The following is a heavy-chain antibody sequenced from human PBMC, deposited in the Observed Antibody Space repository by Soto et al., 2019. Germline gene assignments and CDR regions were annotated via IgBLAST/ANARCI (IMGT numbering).Heavy chain of an antibody. CDR1: GDSVSSGSYY. V-gene: IGHV4-31*03. CDR2: IYNSGAT. CDR3: ARDADGGGYYYNY. D-gene: IGHD3-22*01. J-gene: IGHJ4*02. Sequence: SETLSITCSVSGDSVSSGSYYWSWIRQHPGKGLEWIGYIYNSGATYYNPSLKSRVTISVDTSKNQFSLKLSSVTAADTAVYYCARDADGGGYYYNYWGQGTMVTVSS.